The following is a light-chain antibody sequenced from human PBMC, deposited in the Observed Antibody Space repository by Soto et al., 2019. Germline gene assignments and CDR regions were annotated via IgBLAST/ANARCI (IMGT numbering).Light chain of an antibody. J-gene: IGKJ3*01. CDR2: AAS. CDR3: QQSYNAPFN. V-gene: IGKV1-39*01. CDR1: QPIDRY. Sequence: DVQMTQSPSTLSASVGDTVTITCRASQPIDRYLNWFKQKLGQAPKXXMNAASTLRSGVPSRFSASGSGTDFTLTISSLKPEDYATYYCQQSYNAPFNFGPGTKVDIK.